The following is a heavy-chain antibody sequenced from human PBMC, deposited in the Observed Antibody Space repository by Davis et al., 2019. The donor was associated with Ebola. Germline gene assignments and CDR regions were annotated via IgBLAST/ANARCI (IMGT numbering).Heavy chain of an antibody. CDR3: ARGNGGAEWFDP. Sequence: SVKVSCKASGGTFSSYAISWVRQAPGQGLEWMGGITPIFGTANYAQKFQGRVTITADESTSTAYMELSSLRSEDTAVYYCARGNGGAEWFDPWGQGTLVTVSS. CDR1: GGTFSSYA. D-gene: IGHD2-21*01. CDR2: ITPIFGTA. V-gene: IGHV1-69*13. J-gene: IGHJ5*02.